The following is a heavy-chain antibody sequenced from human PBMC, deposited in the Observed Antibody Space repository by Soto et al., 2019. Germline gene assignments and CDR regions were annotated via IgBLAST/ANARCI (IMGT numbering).Heavy chain of an antibody. D-gene: IGHD3-10*01. Sequence: SLRLSCAASGFTFDDYAMHWVRQAPGKGLEWVSGISWNSGSIGYADSVKGRFTISRDNAKNSLYLQMNSLRAEDTALYYCAKDIRVSDYYGSGIPDDAFDIWGQGTMVTVSS. CDR2: ISWNSGSI. V-gene: IGHV3-9*01. CDR3: AKDIRVSDYYGSGIPDDAFDI. CDR1: GFTFDDYA. J-gene: IGHJ3*02.